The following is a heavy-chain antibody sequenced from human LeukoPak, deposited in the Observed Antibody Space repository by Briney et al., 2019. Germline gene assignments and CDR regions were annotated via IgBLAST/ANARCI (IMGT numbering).Heavy chain of an antibody. CDR1: GHTSTTYA. Sequence: ASVKVSCKASGHTSTTYAIHWVRQAPGQGLEWMGWINAGNGNIKYSQKLQGRVTIIGDTSASTAYMELSSLRSEDTAVYYCARVREYCSGGSCYSFYYYYYGMDVWGQGTTVTVSS. CDR2: INAGNGNI. J-gene: IGHJ6*02. CDR3: ARVREYCSGGSCYSFYYYYYGMDV. V-gene: IGHV1-3*01. D-gene: IGHD2-15*01.